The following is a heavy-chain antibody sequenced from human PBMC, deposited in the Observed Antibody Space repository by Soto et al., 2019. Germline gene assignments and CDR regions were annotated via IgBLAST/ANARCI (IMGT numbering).Heavy chain of an antibody. CDR1: GFTFSSYA. Sequence: PGGSLRLSCAASGFTFSSYAMSWVRQAPGKGLEWVSAISGSGGSTYYADSVKGRFTISRDNSKNTLYLQMNSLRAEDTAVYYCAKDKSSSWDYYGMDVWGQGTTVTVSS. J-gene: IGHJ6*02. CDR3: AKDKSSSWDYYGMDV. V-gene: IGHV3-23*01. CDR2: ISGSGGST. D-gene: IGHD6-13*01.